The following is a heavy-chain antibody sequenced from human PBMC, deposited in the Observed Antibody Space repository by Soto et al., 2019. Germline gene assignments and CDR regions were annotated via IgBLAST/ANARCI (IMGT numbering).Heavy chain of an antibody. V-gene: IGHV4-30-2*01. Sequence: LSLTCAVSGGSISSGGYSWSWIRQPPGKGLEWIGYIYHSGSTYYNPSLKSRVTISVDRSKNQFSLKLSSVTAADTAVYYCARDSGSSLDYWGQGTLVTVSS. CDR3: ARDSGSSLDY. CDR1: GGSISSGGYS. D-gene: IGHD1-26*01. J-gene: IGHJ4*02. CDR2: IYHSGST.